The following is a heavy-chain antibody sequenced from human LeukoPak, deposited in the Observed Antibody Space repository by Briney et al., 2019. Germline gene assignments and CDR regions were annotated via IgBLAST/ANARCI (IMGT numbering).Heavy chain of an antibody. CDR3: ATYSGSSSMDF. J-gene: IGHJ4*02. Sequence: GRSLRLSCEASGFTFSNYWMSWVRRAPGKGLEWVANIKEDGSAKYYVDSVKGRFTISRDNAKSSLYLQMNSLRAEDTSVYYCATYSGSSSMDFWGQGTVVTVSS. CDR1: GFTFSNYW. D-gene: IGHD1-26*01. V-gene: IGHV3-7*01. CDR2: IKEDGSAK.